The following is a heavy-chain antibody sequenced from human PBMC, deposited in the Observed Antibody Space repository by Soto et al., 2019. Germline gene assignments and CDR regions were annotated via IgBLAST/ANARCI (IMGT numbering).Heavy chain of an antibody. CDR3: ARVNGYSGSSLDY. D-gene: IGHD6-6*01. CDR1: GGSISSGDYY. CDR2: IYYSGST. J-gene: IGHJ4*02. V-gene: IGHV4-30-4*01. Sequence: SETLSLTCTVSGGSISSGDYYWSWIRQPPGKGLEWIGYIYYSGSTYYNPSLKSRVTISVDTSKNQFSLKLSSVTAADTAVYYCARVNGYSGSSLDYWGQGTLVTVSS.